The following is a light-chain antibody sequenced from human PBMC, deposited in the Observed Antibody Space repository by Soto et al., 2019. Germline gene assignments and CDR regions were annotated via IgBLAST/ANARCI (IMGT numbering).Light chain of an antibody. Sequence: SYELTQPPSVSVAPGQTARITCGGNNIGRKSVYWYQQKPGQAPLLVVYDDSDRPSGIPERFSGSNSVDTATLTISRVEAGDEADYYCQVWDSSSDHVVFGGGTKLTVL. J-gene: IGLJ2*01. CDR3: QVWDSSSDHVV. V-gene: IGLV3-21*02. CDR2: DDS. CDR1: NIGRKS.